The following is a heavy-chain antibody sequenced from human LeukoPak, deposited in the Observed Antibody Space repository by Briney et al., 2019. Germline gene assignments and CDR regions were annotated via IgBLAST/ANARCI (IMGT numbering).Heavy chain of an antibody. J-gene: IGHJ6*03. Sequence: GESLRLSCEASGFAFNSYTIRWVRQAPGKGLESVAAITSRSSHIYIADSVKGRFTISRDNAKNSLFLQMSSLRVEDTAVYYCARVAQGATTGTYFYYYMDVWGKGTTVTVSS. CDR2: ITSRSSHI. CDR1: GFAFNSYT. V-gene: IGHV3-21*01. CDR3: ARVAQGATTGTYFYYYMDV. D-gene: IGHD4-11*01.